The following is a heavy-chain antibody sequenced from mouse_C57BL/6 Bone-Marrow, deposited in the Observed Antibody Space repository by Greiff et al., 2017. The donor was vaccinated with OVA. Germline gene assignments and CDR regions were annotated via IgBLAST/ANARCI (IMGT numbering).Heavy chain of an antibody. D-gene: IGHD1-1*01. Sequence: EVQLQQSGPELVKPGASVKIPCKASGYTFTDYNMDWVKQSHGKSLEWIGDINPNNGGTIYNQKFKGKATLTVDKSSSTAYMELRSLTSEDTAVYYCARVYYGSSPFDYWGQGTTLTVSS. CDR1: GYTFTDYN. CDR2: INPNNGGT. J-gene: IGHJ2*01. CDR3: ARVYYGSSPFDY. V-gene: IGHV1-18*01.